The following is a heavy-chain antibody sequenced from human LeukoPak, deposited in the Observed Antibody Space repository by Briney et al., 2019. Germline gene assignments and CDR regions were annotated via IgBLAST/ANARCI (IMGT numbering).Heavy chain of an antibody. CDR3: ARYGDYDFWSGYYYYYYMDV. Sequence: ASVKVSCKASGYTFTGYYMHWVRQAPGQGLEWMGWINTNTGNPTYAQGFTGRFVFSLDTSVSTAYLQISSLKAEDTAVYYCARYGDYDFWSGYYYYYYMDVWGKGTTVTVSS. CDR2: INTNTGNP. D-gene: IGHD3-3*01. V-gene: IGHV7-4-1*02. J-gene: IGHJ6*03. CDR1: GYTFTGYY.